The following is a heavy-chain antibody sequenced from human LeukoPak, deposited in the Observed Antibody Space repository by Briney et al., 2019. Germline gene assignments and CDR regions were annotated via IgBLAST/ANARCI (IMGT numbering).Heavy chain of an antibody. CDR1: GFIFSSYA. V-gene: IGHV3-23*01. CDR3: AKDKGRTMVRGSFDY. CDR2: ISGSGGST. J-gene: IGHJ4*02. Sequence: GGSLRLSCAASGFIFSSYAMSWVRQAPGKGLEWVSAISGSGGSTYYADSVKGRFTISRDNSKNTLYLQMNSLRAEDTAVYYCAKDKGRTMVRGSFDYWGQGTLVTVSS. D-gene: IGHD3-10*01.